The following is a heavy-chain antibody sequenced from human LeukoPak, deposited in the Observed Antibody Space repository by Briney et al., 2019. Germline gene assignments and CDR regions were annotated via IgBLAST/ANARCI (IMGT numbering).Heavy chain of an antibody. CDR3: AKRISGYSSSWYYMDV. CDR1: GFIFSSYE. V-gene: IGHV3-48*03. J-gene: IGHJ6*03. CDR2: ISSSGSTI. D-gene: IGHD6-13*01. Sequence: GGSLRLSCAASGFIFSSYEMNWVRQAPGKGLEWGSYISSSGSTIYYADSVKGRFTISRDNAKNSLYLQMNSLRAEDTAIYYCAKRISGYSSSWYYMDVWGKGTTVTISS.